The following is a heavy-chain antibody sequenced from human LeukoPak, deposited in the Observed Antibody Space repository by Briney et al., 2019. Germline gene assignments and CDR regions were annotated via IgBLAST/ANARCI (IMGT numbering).Heavy chain of an antibody. J-gene: IGHJ4*02. CDR1: GGSFSGYY. V-gene: IGHV4-34*01. CDR3: ARKTRSFDY. CDR2: INHSGST. Sequence: SETLSLTCAVYGGSFSGYYWSWIRQPPRKGLEWIGEINHSGSTNYNPSLKSRVTISVDTSKNQFSLKLSSVTAADTAVYYCARKTRSFDYWGQGTLVTVSS.